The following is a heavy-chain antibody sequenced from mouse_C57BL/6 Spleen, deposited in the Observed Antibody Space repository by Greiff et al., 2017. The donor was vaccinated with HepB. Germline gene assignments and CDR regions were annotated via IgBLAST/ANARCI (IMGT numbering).Heavy chain of an antibody. J-gene: IGHJ1*03. V-gene: IGHV1-72*01. CDR2: IDPNSGGT. Sequence: VQLQQPGAELVKPGASVKLSCKASGYTFTSYWMHWVKQRPGRGLEWIGRIDPNSGGTKYNEKFKSKATLTVDKPSSTAYMQLSSLTSDDSAVDYCASSYYYGSSYWYFDVCGTGTTVTVSS. CDR1: GYTFTSYW. D-gene: IGHD1-1*01. CDR3: ASSYYYGSSYWYFDV.